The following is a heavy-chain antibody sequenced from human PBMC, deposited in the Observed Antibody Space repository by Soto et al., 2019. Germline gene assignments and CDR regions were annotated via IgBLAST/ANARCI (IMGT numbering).Heavy chain of an antibody. CDR1: GFSLSTSGVG. V-gene: IGHV2-5*01. Sequence: GPTLVNPTQTLTLTCTFSGFSLSTSGVGVGWIRQPPGKAREWLGIIYWNDDKKYSPSLRSRLGITKDTFRNQVVLTMTNVDPLDTATYYCARRRGYNWNNPAFDYWGQGALVTVSS. CDR3: ARRRGYNWNNPAFDY. J-gene: IGHJ4*02. CDR2: IYWNDDK. D-gene: IGHD1-20*01.